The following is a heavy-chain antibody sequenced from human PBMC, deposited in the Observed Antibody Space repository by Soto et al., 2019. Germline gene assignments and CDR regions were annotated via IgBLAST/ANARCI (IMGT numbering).Heavy chain of an antibody. CDR2: INPSSGGT. CDR3: AKGGSSWTEWFDP. V-gene: IGHV1-2*02. Sequence: ASVKVSCKASGYPLTAKYLHWVRQAPGQGLEWMGWINPSSGGTKEAQKFRGRVTMARDTSISAAYMELSRLTSDDTAVYYCAKGGSSWTEWFDPWGQGTLVTVSS. J-gene: IGHJ5*02. D-gene: IGHD6-13*01. CDR1: GYPLTAKY.